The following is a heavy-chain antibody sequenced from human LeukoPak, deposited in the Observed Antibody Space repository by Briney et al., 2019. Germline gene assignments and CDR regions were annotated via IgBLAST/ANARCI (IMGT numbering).Heavy chain of an antibody. CDR1: GGTFSSYA. V-gene: IGHV1-69*13. Sequence: SVKVPCKASGGTFSSYAISWVRQAPGQGLEWMGGIIPIFGTANYAQKFQGRVTITADESTSTAYMELRSLRSDDTAVYYCAREGRREDFDYWGQGTLVTVSS. CDR2: IIPIFGTA. J-gene: IGHJ4*02. CDR3: AREGRREDFDY.